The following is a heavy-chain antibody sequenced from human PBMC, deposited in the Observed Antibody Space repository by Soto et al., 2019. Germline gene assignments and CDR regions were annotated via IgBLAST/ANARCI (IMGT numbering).Heavy chain of an antibody. CDR2: ISSSSSYI. CDR3: AREPGYSYGVDAFDI. CDR1: GFTFSSYS. J-gene: IGHJ3*02. D-gene: IGHD5-18*01. Sequence: SLRLSCAASGFTFSSYSMNWVRQAPGKGLEWVSSISSSSSYIYYADSVKGRFTISRDNAKNSLYLQMNSLRAEDTAVYYCAREPGYSYGVDAFDIWGQGTMVTVSS. V-gene: IGHV3-21*01.